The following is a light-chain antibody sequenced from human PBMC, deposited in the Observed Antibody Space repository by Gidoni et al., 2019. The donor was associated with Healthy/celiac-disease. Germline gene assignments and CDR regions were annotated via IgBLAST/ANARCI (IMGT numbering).Light chain of an antibody. V-gene: IGLV2-14*01. CDR1: SSDVGGYNY. CDR2: EVS. CDR3: SSYTSSSTVV. J-gene: IGLJ2*01. Sequence: QSALTQPASVSGSPGQSITISCTGTSSDVGGYNYVSWYQQHPGKAPKLMIYEVSNRPSWVSHRFSGSKSGNTASLTISGLQAEDEADYYCSSYTSSSTVVFGGGTKLTVL.